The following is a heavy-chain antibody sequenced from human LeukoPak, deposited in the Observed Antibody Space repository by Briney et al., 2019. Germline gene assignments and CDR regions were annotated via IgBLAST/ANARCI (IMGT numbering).Heavy chain of an antibody. Sequence: ASVKVSCKASGYTFTAYYIHWVRQAPGQGLEWMGWINPNSGGTTYAQIFQGRVTMTRDTSISTAYMDLTSLRPDDTAVYYCARATLEMPFDYWGQGTLVTVSS. CDR2: INPNSGGT. J-gene: IGHJ4*02. CDR1: GYTFTAYY. CDR3: ARATLEMPFDY. D-gene: IGHD5-24*01. V-gene: IGHV1-2*02.